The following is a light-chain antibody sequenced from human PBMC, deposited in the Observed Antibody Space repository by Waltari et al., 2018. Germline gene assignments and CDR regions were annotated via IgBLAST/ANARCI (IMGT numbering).Light chain of an antibody. Sequence: QSALTQPPSASGSPGQSVTISCTGTSSDVGRYNYVSWYQQHTGTAPKLMIYDVRQRPSGVPARLSGSKSGNTASLTVSGLQAEDEADYYCSSYAGSNNVVFGGGTKLTVL. J-gene: IGLJ2*01. CDR2: DVR. V-gene: IGLV2-8*01. CDR3: SSYAGSNNVV. CDR1: SSDVGRYNY.